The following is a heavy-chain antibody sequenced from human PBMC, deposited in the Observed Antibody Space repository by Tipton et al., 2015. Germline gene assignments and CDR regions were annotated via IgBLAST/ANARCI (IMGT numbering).Heavy chain of an antibody. D-gene: IGHD4-17*01. Sequence: TLSLTCTVSGGSISENYWSWIRQPPGKGLEWIGSISHSGNTYYNPSLKSRVTMSRDTSKNQFSLKLTSVTAADTAVYYCARDGDFWYFDLWGRGTLVTVSS. J-gene: IGHJ2*01. CDR3: ARDGDFWYFDL. CDR2: ISHSGNT. V-gene: IGHV4-59*04. CDR1: GGSISENY.